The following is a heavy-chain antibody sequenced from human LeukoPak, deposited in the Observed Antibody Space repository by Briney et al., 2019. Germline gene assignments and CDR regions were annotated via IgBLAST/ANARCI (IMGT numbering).Heavy chain of an antibody. V-gene: IGHV1-3*01. Sequence: ASVKVSCKASGYTFTTYSIHWVRQAPGQRLEWMGRINGGNDNTRYSQKFQGRVTITRDTSASTAYMELSSLRSEDTAVYYCARVWKTSSYYFDYWGQGTLVTVSS. CDR1: GYTFTTYS. CDR2: INGGNDNT. J-gene: IGHJ4*02. CDR3: ARVWKTSSYYFDY. D-gene: IGHD1-1*01.